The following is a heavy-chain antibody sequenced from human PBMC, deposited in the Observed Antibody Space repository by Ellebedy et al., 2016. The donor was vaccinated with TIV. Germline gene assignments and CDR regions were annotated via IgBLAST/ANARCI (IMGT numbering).Heavy chain of an antibody. J-gene: IGHJ4*02. CDR2: INLNSGGT. D-gene: IGHD3-16*01. Sequence: ASVKVSCXASGYTFTGYYMHWVRQAPGQGLEWMGRINLNSGGTNYAQNFQGRVTMTRDTSISTAYMELSRLRSDDTAVYYCARVGATIGGDFDYWGQGTLVTVSS. CDR1: GYTFTGYY. CDR3: ARVGATIGGDFDY. V-gene: IGHV1-2*02.